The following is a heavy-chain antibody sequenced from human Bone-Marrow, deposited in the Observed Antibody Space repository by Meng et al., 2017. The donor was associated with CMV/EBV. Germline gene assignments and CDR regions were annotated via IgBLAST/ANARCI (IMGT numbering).Heavy chain of an antibody. CDR2: IYHSGCT. Sequence: SETLSLTCAVSGGSISSSNWWSWVRQPPGKGLEWIGEIYHSGCTNYNPSLKSRVTISVDTSKNQFSLKLSSVTAADTAVYYCARGRSSGSTPFDYWGQGTLVTVSS. CDR1: GGSISSSNW. J-gene: IGHJ4*02. CDR3: ARGRSSGSTPFDY. V-gene: IGHV4-4*02. D-gene: IGHD5-12*01.